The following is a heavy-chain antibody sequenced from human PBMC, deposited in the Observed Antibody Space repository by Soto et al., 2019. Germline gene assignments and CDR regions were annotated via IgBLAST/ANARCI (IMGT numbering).Heavy chain of an antibody. CDR2: INNDGSNT. J-gene: IGHJ5*02. V-gene: IGHV3-74*01. CDR3: ARPYDFWTGYYLPGDS. Sequence: EVQLVESGGGLVQPGESLRLSCAASGFSFSSSWMHWVRQAPGKGLVWVSRINNDGSNTRYADSVKGRFTVSRDNAKNPLYLQMNSLRAEDTAVYYCARPYDFWTGYYLPGDSWGQGTLVTVSS. CDR1: GFSFSSSW. D-gene: IGHD3-3*01.